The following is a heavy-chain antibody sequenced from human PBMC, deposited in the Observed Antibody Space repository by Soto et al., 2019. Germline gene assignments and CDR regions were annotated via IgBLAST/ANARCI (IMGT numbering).Heavy chain of an antibody. D-gene: IGHD3-3*01. Sequence: CKTAGYGMTGYAMHWVRKAPGQRLEWMGWINAGNGNTKYSQKFQGRVTITRDTSASTAYMELSSLRSEDTAVYYCARGPAGITIFGVAPNWFGPCGQGTLVTVSS. V-gene: IGHV1-3*01. CDR2: INAGNGNT. CDR3: ARGPAGITIFGVAPNWFGP. J-gene: IGHJ5*02. CDR1: GYGMTGYA.